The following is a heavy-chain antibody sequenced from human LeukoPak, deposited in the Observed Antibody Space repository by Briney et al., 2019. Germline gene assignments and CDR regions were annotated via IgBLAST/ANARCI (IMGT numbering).Heavy chain of an antibody. D-gene: IGHD3-10*01. V-gene: IGHV3-11*04. Sequence: PGGSLRLSCAASGFTFSDYYMSWIRQAPGKGLEWVSYISSSGSTTYYADSVKGRFTISRDNAKNSLYLQMSSLRAEDTAVYYCARDRVGDYYGSGSPNWFDPWGQGTLVTVSS. CDR2: ISSSGSTT. J-gene: IGHJ5*02. CDR1: GFTFSDYY. CDR3: ARDRVGDYYGSGSPNWFDP.